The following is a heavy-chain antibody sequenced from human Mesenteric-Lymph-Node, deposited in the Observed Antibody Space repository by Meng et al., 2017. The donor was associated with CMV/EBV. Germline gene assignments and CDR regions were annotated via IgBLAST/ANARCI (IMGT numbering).Heavy chain of an antibody. D-gene: IGHD3-10*01. CDR1: GGSISSSSYY. CDR3: ARGPGTSLYNWFDP. V-gene: IGHV4-39*07. CDR2: IYYSGST. Sequence: SETLSLTCTVSGGSISSSSYYWGWIRQPPGKGLEWIGSIYYSGSTYYNPSLKSRVTISVDTSKNQFSLKLSSVTAADTAVYYCARGPGTSLYNWFDPWGQGTLVTVSS. J-gene: IGHJ5*02.